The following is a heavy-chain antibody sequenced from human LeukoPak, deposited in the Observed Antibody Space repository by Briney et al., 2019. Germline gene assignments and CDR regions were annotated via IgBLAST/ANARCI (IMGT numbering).Heavy chain of an antibody. CDR3: ARGRHPSWTVFDP. CDR1: GGSISSSSYS. CDR2: INHSGST. D-gene: IGHD3/OR15-3a*01. Sequence: PSETLSLTCTVSGGSISSSSYSWSWIRQPPGKGLEWIGEINHSGSTNYNPSLKSRVTISVDTSKNQFSLKLSSVTAADTAVYYCARGRHPSWTVFDPWGQGTLVTVSS. J-gene: IGHJ5*02. V-gene: IGHV4-39*07.